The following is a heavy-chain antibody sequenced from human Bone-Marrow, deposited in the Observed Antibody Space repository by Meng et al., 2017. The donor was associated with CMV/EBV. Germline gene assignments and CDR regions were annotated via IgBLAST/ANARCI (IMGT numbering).Heavy chain of an antibody. CDR1: GFTFSSDW. V-gene: IGHV3-74*01. Sequence: GESLKISCAASGFTFSSDWMHWVRQAPGKGLVWVSRINPDGSTTDYADSVKGRFTISRDNAKSTLYLQMNSLRVEDMALYYCARELRGLRDYWARGTLVTVSS. D-gene: IGHD3-10*01. CDR2: INPDGSTT. J-gene: IGHJ4*02. CDR3: ARELRGLRDY.